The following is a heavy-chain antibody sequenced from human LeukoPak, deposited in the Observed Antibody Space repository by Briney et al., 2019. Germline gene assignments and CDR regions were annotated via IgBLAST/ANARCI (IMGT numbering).Heavy chain of an antibody. CDR2: ISGFNT. J-gene: IGHJ4*02. Sequence: GGSLRLSCTTSGFAFSNYAMNWVRQAPGKGPEWVSGISGFNTYYADSVKGRFTIFRGNSKNVLYLQMDRLRAEDTAVYSCAKDVCTSPRCLLYFDSWGQGTLVTVSS. D-gene: IGHD2-8*01. CDR1: GFAFSNYA. CDR3: AKDVCTSPRCLLYFDS. V-gene: IGHV3-23*01.